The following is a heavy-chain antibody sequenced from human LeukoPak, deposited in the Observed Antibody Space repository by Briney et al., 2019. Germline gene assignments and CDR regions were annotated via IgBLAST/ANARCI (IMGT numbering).Heavy chain of an antibody. CDR3: ARGGDNYYGSGSPLDY. CDR2: INPSGGST. V-gene: IGHV1-46*01. J-gene: IGHJ4*02. Sequence: ASVKVSCKASGYTFTSYYMHWVRQAPGQGLEWMGIINPSGGSTSYAQKFQGRVTMTRDTSASTVYMELSSLRSEDTAVYYCARGGDNYYGSGSPLDYWGQGTLATVSS. CDR1: GYTFTSYY. D-gene: IGHD3-10*01.